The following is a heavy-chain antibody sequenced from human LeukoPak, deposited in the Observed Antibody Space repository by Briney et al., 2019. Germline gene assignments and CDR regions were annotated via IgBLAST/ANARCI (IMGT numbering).Heavy chain of an antibody. D-gene: IGHD6-13*01. J-gene: IGHJ3*02. CDR3: ARVAAAAGNDAFDI. CDR2: INTNTGNP. V-gene: IGHV7-4-1*02. CDR1: GYTLTSYA. Sequence: ASVKVSCKASGYTLTSYAMNWVRQAPGQGLEWMGCINTNTGNPTYAQGFTGRFVFSLDTSVSTAYLQISSLKAEDTAVYYCARVAAAAGNDAFDIWGQGTMVTVSS.